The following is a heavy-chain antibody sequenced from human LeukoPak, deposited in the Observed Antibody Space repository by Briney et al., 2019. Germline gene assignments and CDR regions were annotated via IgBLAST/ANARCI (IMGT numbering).Heavy chain of an antibody. CDR3: ARDSLYWGDAFDI. CDR2: ISSSGSTI. D-gene: IGHD3-16*01. Sequence: GSLRLSCSASGFTFSSYEMNWVRQAPGKGLEWVSYISSSGSTIYYADSVKGRFTISRDNAKNSLYLQMNSLRAEDTAVYYCARDSLYWGDAFDIWGQGTMVTVSS. J-gene: IGHJ3*02. CDR1: GFTFSSYE. V-gene: IGHV3-48*03.